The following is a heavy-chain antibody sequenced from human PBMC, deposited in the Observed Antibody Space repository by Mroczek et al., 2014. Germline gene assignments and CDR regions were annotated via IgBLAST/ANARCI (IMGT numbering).Heavy chain of an antibody. Sequence: QVQLVQSGGGVVQPGRSLRLSCAASGFTFSSYGMHWVRQAPGKGLEWVAVISYDGSNKYYADSVKGRFTISRDNSKNTLYLQMNSLRAEDTAVYYCAKDRETQKRGYSYGHQRNGVGYYYYYGMDVWGQGTHGHRLL. D-gene: IGHD5-18*01. CDR2: ISYDGSNK. CDR3: AKDRETQKRGYSYGHQRNGVGYYYYYGMDV. V-gene: IGHV3-30*18. CDR1: GFTFSSYG. J-gene: IGHJ6*02.